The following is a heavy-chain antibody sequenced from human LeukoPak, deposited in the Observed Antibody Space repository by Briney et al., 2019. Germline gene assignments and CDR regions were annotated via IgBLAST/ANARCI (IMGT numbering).Heavy chain of an antibody. CDR1: GGSISSGSYY. V-gene: IGHV4-61*02. CDR2: IYSSGST. CDR3: ARGRYYYMDV. Sequence: PSQTLSLTCTVSGGSISSGSYYWSWIRQPAGKGLEWIGRIYSSGSTNYNPSLKSRVTISVDTSKNQFSLKLSSVTAADTAVYYCARGRYYYMDVWGKGTTVTVSS. J-gene: IGHJ6*03.